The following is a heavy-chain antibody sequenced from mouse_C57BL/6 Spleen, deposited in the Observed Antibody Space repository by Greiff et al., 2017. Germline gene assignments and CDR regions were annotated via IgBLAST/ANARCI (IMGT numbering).Heavy chain of an antibody. CDR1: GYTFTSYW. CDR2: IDPSDSYT. J-gene: IGHJ4*01. D-gene: IGHD3-2*02. V-gene: IGHV1-50*01. CDR3: ARYPAQATGYAMDY. Sequence: QVQLQQPGAELVKPGASVKLSCKASGYTFTSYWMQWVQQRPGQGLEWIGEIDPSDSYTNYNQKFKGKATLTVDTSSSTAYMQLSSLTSEDSAVXYCARYPAQATGYAMDYWGQGTSVTVSS.